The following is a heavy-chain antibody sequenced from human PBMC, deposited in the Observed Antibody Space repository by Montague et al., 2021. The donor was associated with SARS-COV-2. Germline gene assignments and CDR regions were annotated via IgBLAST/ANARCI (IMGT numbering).Heavy chain of an antibody. CDR3: ARAIVDVTMMVVVMTGVEHYFDF. D-gene: IGHD3-22*01. CDR1: GGSFSGYY. Sequence: SETLSLTCAVYGGSFSGYYWSWIRQPPGKGLEWIGDINHSGSTNYNPSLKSRVSISVDTSKNQFSLKLSSVTAADTAVYYCARAIVDVTMMVVVMTGVEHYFDFWGQGTLVTDSS. J-gene: IGHJ4*02. V-gene: IGHV4-34*01. CDR2: INHSGST.